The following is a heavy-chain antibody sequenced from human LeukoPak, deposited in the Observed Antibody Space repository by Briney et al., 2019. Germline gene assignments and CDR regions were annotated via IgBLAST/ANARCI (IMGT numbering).Heavy chain of an antibody. D-gene: IGHD2-15*01. Sequence: QPGGSLRLSCAASGFTFSNYAMSWVRQAPGKGLEWVSSITSTGDSTYYADSVKGRFTISRDNSKNTLYLQMHSLRAEDTAVYYCAKTRCSSGSCSVDFWGQGSLVTVSS. CDR3: AKTRCSSGSCSVDF. CDR2: ITSTGDST. V-gene: IGHV3-23*01. J-gene: IGHJ4*02. CDR1: GFTFSNYA.